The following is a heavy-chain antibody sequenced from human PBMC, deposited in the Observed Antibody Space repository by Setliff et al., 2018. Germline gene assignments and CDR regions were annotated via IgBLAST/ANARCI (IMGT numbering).Heavy chain of an antibody. CDR2: IYPGDSDT. V-gene: IGHV5-51*01. CDR1: GYSFTSYW. D-gene: IGHD1-26*01. CDR3: ARKMGGELSAFDI. J-gene: IGHJ3*02. Sequence: PGESLKISCKGSGYSFTSYWIGWVRQMPGKGLEWMGIIYPGDSDTRYSPSFQGQVTFSVDKSIHTAYLQWSSLRAEDTAVYYCARKMGGELSAFDIWGQGTMVNVSS.